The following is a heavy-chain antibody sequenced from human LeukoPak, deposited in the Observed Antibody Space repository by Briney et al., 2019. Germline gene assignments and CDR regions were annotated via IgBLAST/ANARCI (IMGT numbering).Heavy chain of an antibody. D-gene: IGHD5-24*01. CDR2: IWYEGSNK. CDR1: GVTVSTSG. J-gene: IGHJ5*02. CDR3: ARGQGYNFHWFAP. V-gene: IGHV3-33*01. Sequence: PGRSLRLSCAASGVTVSTSGMHWVRQAPGKGLGWVAVIWYEGSNKYYADSVRGRFTSSRDNSRNTLYLQMNRLRAEDTAVYYCARGQGYNFHWFAPGRQGTLVSVPS.